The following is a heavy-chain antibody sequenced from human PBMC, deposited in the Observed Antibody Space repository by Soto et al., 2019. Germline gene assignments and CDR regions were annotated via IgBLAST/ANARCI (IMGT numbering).Heavy chain of an antibody. V-gene: IGHV3-30*18. CDR1: GFTLSSYG. D-gene: IGHD4-17*01. Sequence: QVQLVESGGGVVQPGRSLRLSCAASGFTLSSYGMHWVRQAPGKGLEWVAVISYDGSNKYYADSVKGRFTISRDNSKNTLYLQINSLRAEDTAVYYCAKVGPSYGGNSGGFDYWGQGTLVTVSS. J-gene: IGHJ4*02. CDR3: AKVGPSYGGNSGGFDY. CDR2: ISYDGSNK.